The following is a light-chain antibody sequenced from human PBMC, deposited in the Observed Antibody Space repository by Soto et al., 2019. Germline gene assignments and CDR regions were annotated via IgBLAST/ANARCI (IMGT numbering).Light chain of an antibody. CDR1: SGTIASNY. CDR2: ADS. Sequence: NFMLTQPHSVSESPGKTVTISCTRKSGTIASNYGQWFQQRPGKSPTTVIYADSPRPSRVPDRFFGSNETASNSASLTISGLETEDEADDYCQSYDNNNHVLFGGGTKVTVL. V-gene: IGLV6-57*01. J-gene: IGLJ2*01. CDR3: QSYDNNNHVL.